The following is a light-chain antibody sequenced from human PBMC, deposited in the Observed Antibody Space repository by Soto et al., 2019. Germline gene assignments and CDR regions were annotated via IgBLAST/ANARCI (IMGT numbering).Light chain of an antibody. V-gene: IGKV1-13*02. Sequence: GDKVTISCRASQAINSALAWCQQRPGKAPMVLIYDASILESEVPSRFSGSGSGTDFTLTISSLQPEDFATYYCQQFNSYPLTFGGGTKVEIE. CDR3: QQFNSYPLT. CDR1: QAINSA. J-gene: IGKJ4*01. CDR2: DAS.